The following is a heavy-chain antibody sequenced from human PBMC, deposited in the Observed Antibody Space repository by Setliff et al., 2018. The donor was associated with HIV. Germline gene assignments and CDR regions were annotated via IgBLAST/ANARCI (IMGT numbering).Heavy chain of an antibody. Sequence: PGGSLRLSCAGSGFTFSHAWMTWVRQAPGKGLEWVGRIKSKTDGGTTDYAAPVKGRFTISRDDSKNTLYLQMNSLQAEDTAVYYCTPWRELGGVWGQGTPVTVSS. D-gene: IGHD1-26*01. CDR1: GFTFSHAW. J-gene: IGHJ4*02. V-gene: IGHV3-15*01. CDR2: IKSKTDGGTT. CDR3: TPWRELGGV.